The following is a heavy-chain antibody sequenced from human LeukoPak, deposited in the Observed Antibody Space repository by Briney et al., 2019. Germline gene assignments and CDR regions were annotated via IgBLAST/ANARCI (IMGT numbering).Heavy chain of an antibody. CDR1: GFTFSSDW. D-gene: IGHD7-27*01. Sequence: GGSLRLSCVGSGFTFSSDWMSWVRQAPGKGLEWVANIKQDGSERYYVDSVKGRVTIPRDNAKNSLYLQMNSLRAEDTAVYYCASDGGWGKLYSWGQGTLVTVSS. J-gene: IGHJ4*02. CDR3: ASDGGWGKLYS. CDR2: IKQDGSER. V-gene: IGHV3-7*01.